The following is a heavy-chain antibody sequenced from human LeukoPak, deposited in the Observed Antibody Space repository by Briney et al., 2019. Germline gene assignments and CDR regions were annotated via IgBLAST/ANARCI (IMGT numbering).Heavy chain of an antibody. V-gene: IGHV1-2*06. CDR1: GYTFTGYY. Sequence: ASVKVSCKASGYTFTGYYMHWVRQAPGQGLEWMGRINPNSGGINYAQKFQGRVTMTRDTSISTAYMELSRLRSDDTAVYYCARDPCSGGSCYYYYYGMDVWGQGTTVTVSS. D-gene: IGHD2-15*01. J-gene: IGHJ6*02. CDR3: ARDPCSGGSCYYYYYGMDV. CDR2: INPNSGGI.